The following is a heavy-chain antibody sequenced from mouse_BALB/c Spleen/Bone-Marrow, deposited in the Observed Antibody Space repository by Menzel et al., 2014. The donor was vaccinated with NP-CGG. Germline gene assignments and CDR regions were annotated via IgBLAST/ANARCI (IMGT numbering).Heavy chain of an antibody. V-gene: IGHV7-3*02. Sequence: EVKLVESGGGLVQPGGSLRLSCATSGFTFTDYYMSWVRQPPGKALEWLGFIRNKANGYATEYSASVKGRFTISRDNSQSIPYLQMNTLRAEDSATYYCARDYGNYVRFAYWGQGTLVTVSA. CDR2: IRNKANGYAT. CDR1: GFTFTDYY. D-gene: IGHD2-1*01. CDR3: ARDYGNYVRFAY. J-gene: IGHJ3*01.